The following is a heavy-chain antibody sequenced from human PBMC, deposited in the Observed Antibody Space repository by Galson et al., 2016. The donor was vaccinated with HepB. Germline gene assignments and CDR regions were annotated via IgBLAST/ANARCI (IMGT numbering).Heavy chain of an antibody. Sequence: LSLTCAVYGGSFSGYYWSWIRQPPGKGLEWIGEINHSGSTNYNPSRKSRVTISVDTSKNQFSLKLSSVTAADTAVYYCARGDNPDYGDYASAYYYMDVWGKGTTVTVSS. V-gene: IGHV4-34*01. J-gene: IGHJ6*03. CDR3: ARGDNPDYGDYASAYYYMDV. CDR2: INHSGST. CDR1: GGSFSGYY. D-gene: IGHD4-17*01.